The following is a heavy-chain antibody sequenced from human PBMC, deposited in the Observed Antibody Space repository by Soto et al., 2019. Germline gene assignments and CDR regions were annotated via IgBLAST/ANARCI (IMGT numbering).Heavy chain of an antibody. V-gene: IGHV4-39*01. CDR3: AAIPTGAFIVSPKFDY. J-gene: IGHJ4*02. D-gene: IGHD3-16*02. CDR2: IYYSGST. CDR1: GGSISSSSYY. Sequence: PSETLSLTCTVSGGSISSSSYYWGWIRQPPGKGLEWIGSIYYSGSTYYNPSLKSRVTISVDTSKNQFSLKLSSVTAADTAVYYCAAIPTGAFIVSPKFDYWGQGTLVTVSS.